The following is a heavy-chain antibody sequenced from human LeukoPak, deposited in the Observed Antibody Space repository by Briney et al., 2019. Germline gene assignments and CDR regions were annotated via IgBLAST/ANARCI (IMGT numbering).Heavy chain of an antibody. CDR2: MNPNSGNT. V-gene: IGHV1-18*01. J-gene: IGHJ4*02. Sequence: ASVKVSCKASGYTFTSYDINWVRQATGQGLEWMGWMNPNSGNTNYAQKLQGRVTMTTDTSTSTAYMELRSLRSDDTAVYYCARSLEWLLYFDYWGQGTLVTVSS. CDR1: GYTFTSYD. D-gene: IGHD3-3*01. CDR3: ARSLEWLLYFDY.